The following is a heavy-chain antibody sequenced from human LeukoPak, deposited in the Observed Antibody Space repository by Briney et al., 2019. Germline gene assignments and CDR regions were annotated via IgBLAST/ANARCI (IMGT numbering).Heavy chain of an antibody. D-gene: IGHD4-17*01. CDR1: GFTFSIYA. CDR2: IRGSDDNT. J-gene: IGHJ2*01. V-gene: IGHV3-23*01. CDR3: AKTVTTQAYYWYFDL. Sequence: GGSLRLSCAASGFTFSIYAMSWVRQAPGKGLEWVSAIRGSDDNTFYADSVRGRFTISRDNSKHTLYLQMNILRAEDTAVYYCAKTVTTQAYYWYFDLWGRGTLVTVSS.